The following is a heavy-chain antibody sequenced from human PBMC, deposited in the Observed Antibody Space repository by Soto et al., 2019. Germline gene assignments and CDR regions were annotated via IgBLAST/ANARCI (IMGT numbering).Heavy chain of an antibody. CDR1: GGSISGSY. J-gene: IGHJ6*02. Sequence: SETLSLTCSVSGGSISGSYWSWIRQSPGKGLEWLGYVYYTGSTNYSPSLRSRVSISVDTSKNQFSLKLSSVTAADTAVYYCAREATPGQSYGMDVWGQGTTVTVSS. CDR3: AREATPGQSYGMDV. CDR2: VYYTGST. V-gene: IGHV4-59*12.